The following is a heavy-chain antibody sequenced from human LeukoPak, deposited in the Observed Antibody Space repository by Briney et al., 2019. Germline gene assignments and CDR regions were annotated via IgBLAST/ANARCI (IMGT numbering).Heavy chain of an antibody. D-gene: IGHD2-2*01. Sequence: ASVKVSCKASGYTFTSYDINWVRQATGQGLEWMGWMNPNSGNTGYAQKFQGRVTITRNTSISTAYTELSSLRSEDTAVYYCARGWRDIVVVPAAPSYYMDVWGKGTTVTVSS. CDR2: MNPNSGNT. CDR3: ARGWRDIVVVPAAPSYYMDV. CDR1: GYTFTSYD. J-gene: IGHJ6*03. V-gene: IGHV1-8*01.